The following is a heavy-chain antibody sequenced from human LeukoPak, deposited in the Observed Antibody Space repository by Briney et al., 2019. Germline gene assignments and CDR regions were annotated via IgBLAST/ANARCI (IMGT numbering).Heavy chain of an antibody. Sequence: GGSLRLSCVASGFTFNNFGMHWVRQAPGKGLEWVAIISFDGNSKHYADFVKGRFTISRDNAKNSLYLQMNSLRAEDTAVYYCARSGSHWGEDYYYYGMDVWGQGTTVTVSS. V-gene: IGHV3-30*03. J-gene: IGHJ6*02. D-gene: IGHD1-26*01. CDR2: ISFDGNSK. CDR1: GFTFNNFG. CDR3: ARSGSHWGEDYYYYGMDV.